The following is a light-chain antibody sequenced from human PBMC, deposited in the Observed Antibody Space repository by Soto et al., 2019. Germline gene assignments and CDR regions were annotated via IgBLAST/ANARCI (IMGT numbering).Light chain of an antibody. CDR1: QSVLYSSNNKYY. V-gene: IGKV4-1*01. Sequence: DIVMTQYPDSLAVSLGERVTINCKSSQSVLYSSNNKYYLAWYQQKPGQPPKLLIYWASTRESGVPDRFSGSGSGTDFTLTISSLQAEDVAIYYCQQYYSTPLTFGGGTKVEIK. CDR2: WAS. J-gene: IGKJ4*01. CDR3: QQYYSTPLT.